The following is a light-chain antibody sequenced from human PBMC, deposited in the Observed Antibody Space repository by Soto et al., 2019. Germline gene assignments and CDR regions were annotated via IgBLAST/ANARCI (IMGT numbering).Light chain of an antibody. CDR2: DAS. J-gene: IGKJ1*01. V-gene: IGKV1-5*01. Sequence: DIQMTQSPSTLSASVGDRVTITCRASQSISSWLAWYQQKPGKAPKLLIYDASSLESGVPSRFSGSGSGTEFTLTISSLQPDDFATYYCQQYNSYPWTFGQGTKE. CDR1: QSISSW. CDR3: QQYNSYPWT.